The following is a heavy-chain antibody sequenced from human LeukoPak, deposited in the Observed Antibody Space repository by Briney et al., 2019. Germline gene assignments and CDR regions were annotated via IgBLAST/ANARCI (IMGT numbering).Heavy chain of an antibody. CDR2: IIPDGSYT. CDR1: GFPFSGYW. D-gene: IGHD6-19*01. V-gene: IGHV3-74*01. CDR3: ARDYSSVPEY. Sequence: GGSLRLSCAASGFPFSGYWMYWLRQAPGKGMVWVSRIIPDGSYTSYADFVKGRFTTSRDDAKNTLYLQLSSLRAEDTAVYYCARDYSSVPEYWDQGTLVTVSS. J-gene: IGHJ4*02.